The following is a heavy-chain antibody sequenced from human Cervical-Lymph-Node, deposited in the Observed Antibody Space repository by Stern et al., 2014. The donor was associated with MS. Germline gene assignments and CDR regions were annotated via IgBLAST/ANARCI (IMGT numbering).Heavy chain of an antibody. J-gene: IGHJ4*02. Sequence: VQLGESGSELKRPGASVKVSCKASGYTFATYAINWVRQAPGQGLEWLGGINTNTGNPTYAQGFTGRFVFSLDTSVSTAYLQINSLKADDTAVYSCQVKFPDIAVAVPSDYWGQGTLVTVSS. CDR3: QVKFPDIAVAVPSDY. CDR1: GYTFATYA. CDR2: INTNTGNP. D-gene: IGHD6-19*01. V-gene: IGHV7-4-1*02.